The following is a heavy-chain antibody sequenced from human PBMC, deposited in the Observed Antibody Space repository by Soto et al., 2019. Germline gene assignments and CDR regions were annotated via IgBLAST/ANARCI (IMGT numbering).Heavy chain of an antibody. D-gene: IGHD5-12*01. CDR3: ARFGYTTEAH. J-gene: IGHJ4*02. CDR1: GVTFSSYT. Sequence: GGALRLSCAASGVTFSSYTMIWVRQAPGKGLEWVSSISSSSSYIYYADSVKGRFTISRDNAKNSLYLQMNSLRAEDTAVYYCARFGYTTEAHWGQGPLVTVSS. CDR2: ISSSSSYI. V-gene: IGHV3-21*01.